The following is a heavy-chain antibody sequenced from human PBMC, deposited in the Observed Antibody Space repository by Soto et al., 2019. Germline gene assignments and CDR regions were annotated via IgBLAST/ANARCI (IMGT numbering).Heavy chain of an antibody. V-gene: IGHV4-59*01. Sequence: SETLSLTCTVSGGSISSYYWSWIRQPPGKGLEWIGYIYYSGSANYNPSLKSRVTISVDTSTNQFSLKLSSVTAADTAVYYCARDRGDADNAFDIWGQGTMVTVSS. CDR2: IYYSGSA. CDR3: ARDRGDADNAFDI. CDR1: GGSISSYY. J-gene: IGHJ3*02. D-gene: IGHD7-27*01.